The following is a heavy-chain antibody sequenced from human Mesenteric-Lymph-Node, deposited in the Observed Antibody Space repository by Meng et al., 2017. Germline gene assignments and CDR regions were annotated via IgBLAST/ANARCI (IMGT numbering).Heavy chain of an antibody. CDR3: ARDSSITMIVVVTPYYYYGMDV. J-gene: IGHJ6*02. V-gene: IGHV3-9*01. Sequence: SLKIPCAASGFTFYHYAMYWVRQPPGKGLEWVSGINWNSDIIAYADSVMGRFTISRDNAKNSLYLQMNSLRAEDTAVYYCARDSSITMIVVVTPYYYYGMDVWGQGTTVTVSS. D-gene: IGHD3-22*01. CDR1: GFTFYHYA. CDR2: INWNSDII.